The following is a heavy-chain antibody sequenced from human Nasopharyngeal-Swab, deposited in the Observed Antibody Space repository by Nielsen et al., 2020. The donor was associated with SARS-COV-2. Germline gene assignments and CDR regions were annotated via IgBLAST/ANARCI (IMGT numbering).Heavy chain of an antibody. CDR1: GFTFSSYG. Sequence: GESLKISCAASGFTFSSYGMHWVRQAPGKGLEWVAVIWYDGSNKYYADSVKGRFTISRDNSKNTLYLQMNSLRAEDTAVYYCARDYYDSSGYYKVVGAFDIWGQGTMVPVSS. V-gene: IGHV3-33*01. CDR3: ARDYYDSSGYYKVVGAFDI. CDR2: IWYDGSNK. J-gene: IGHJ3*02. D-gene: IGHD3-22*01.